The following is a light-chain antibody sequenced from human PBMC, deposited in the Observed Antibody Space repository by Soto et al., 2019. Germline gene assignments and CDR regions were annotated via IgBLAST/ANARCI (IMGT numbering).Light chain of an antibody. J-gene: IGLJ2*01. CDR3: CSYAGSHVV. V-gene: IGLV2-23*02. Sequence: QSALTQPASVSGSPGQSITISCTGSSSDVGRYGSVSWYHQHPGKAPKLIIYGVSQRMSGISDRFSGSKSGNTASLTISGLHAEDEADYYCCSYAGSHVVFGGGTKLTVL. CDR1: SSDVGRYGS. CDR2: GVS.